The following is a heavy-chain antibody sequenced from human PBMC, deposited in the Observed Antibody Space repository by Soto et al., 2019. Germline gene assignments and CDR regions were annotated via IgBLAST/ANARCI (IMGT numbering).Heavy chain of an antibody. D-gene: IGHD3-10*01. CDR2: INHSGST. V-gene: IGHV4-34*01. Sequence: SETLSLTCAVYGGSFSGYYWSWIRQPPGKGLEWIGEINHSGSTNYNPSLKSRVTISVDTSKNQFSLKLSSVTAADTAVYYCARGGITMVRGVIPGPYYSYYYGLDVWGQGTTVTVSS. J-gene: IGHJ6*02. CDR3: ARGGITMVRGVIPGPYYSYYYGLDV. CDR1: GGSFSGYY.